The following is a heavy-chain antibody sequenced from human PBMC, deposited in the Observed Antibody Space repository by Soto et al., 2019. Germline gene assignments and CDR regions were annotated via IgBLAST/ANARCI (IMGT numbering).Heavy chain of an antibody. CDR3: AKARGLYYDNSGYYRYFDH. D-gene: IGHD3-22*01. V-gene: IGHV3-23*01. Sequence: PGGSLRLSCASSGLTFSISAVSGVCQAPGKGLEWVSVISGSGATTYYADSVKGRFTISRDNSKNTLFLQMNSLRAEDTALYYCAKARGLYYDNSGYYRYFDHWGQGTLVTVSS. CDR2: ISGSGATT. CDR1: GLTFSISA. J-gene: IGHJ4*02.